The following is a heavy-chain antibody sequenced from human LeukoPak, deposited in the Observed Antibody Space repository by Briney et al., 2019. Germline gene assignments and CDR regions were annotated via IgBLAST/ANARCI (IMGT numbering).Heavy chain of an antibody. CDR3: ARGRLLEWFDS. D-gene: IGHD3-3*01. V-gene: IGHV4-59*01. J-gene: IGHJ5*02. CDR1: GGSISSYY. Sequence: SETLSLTCTVSGGSISSYYWSWIRQPPGKGLEWIGYIYYSGSTNYNPSLKSRVTISVDTSKSQFSLKLSSVTAADTAVYYCARGRLLEWFDSWGQGTLVSVSS. CDR2: IYYSGST.